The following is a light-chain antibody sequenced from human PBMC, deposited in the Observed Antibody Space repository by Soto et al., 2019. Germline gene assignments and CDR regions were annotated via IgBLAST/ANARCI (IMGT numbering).Light chain of an antibody. CDR1: SSDVGGYNY. Sequence: QSVLTQPASVSGSPGQSITISCTGTSSDVGGYNYVSWYQQHQGKAPKLLIYEVTNRPSGVSDRFSGSKSGYTASLTISGLQAEDEADYYCSSYTSSDSYVVLGGGTQLTVL. J-gene: IGLJ2*01. CDR2: EVT. CDR3: SSYTSSDSYVV. V-gene: IGLV2-14*01.